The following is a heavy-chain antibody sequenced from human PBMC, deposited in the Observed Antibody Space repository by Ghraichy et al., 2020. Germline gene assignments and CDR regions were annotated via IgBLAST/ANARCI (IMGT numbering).Heavy chain of an antibody. V-gene: IGHV3-23*01. CDR3: AKDPGYGSGWYGSFDY. D-gene: IGHD6-19*01. Sequence: LSLTCAASGFNFRNFAMSWVRQAPGKGLEWVSTISGSVGSTSYPDSVKGRFTISRDNSKNTLFLEMVSVRIEDTAIYYCAKDPGYGSGWYGSFDYWGQGALVTVSS. CDR2: ISGSVGST. J-gene: IGHJ4*02. CDR1: GFNFRNFA.